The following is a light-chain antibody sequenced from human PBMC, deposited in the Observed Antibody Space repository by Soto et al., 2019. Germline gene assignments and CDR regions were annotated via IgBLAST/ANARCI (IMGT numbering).Light chain of an antibody. Sequence: QSVLTQPPSASGTPGPRVTISCSGSSSNIGSNPVNWYQQLPGTAPKLLIYSNNQRPSGLPDRFSGSKSGTSASLAISGLQSEDEADYYCAAWDDSLNGGVFGGGTQLTVL. CDR3: AAWDDSLNGGV. CDR1: SSNIGSNP. V-gene: IGLV1-44*01. J-gene: IGLJ2*01. CDR2: SNN.